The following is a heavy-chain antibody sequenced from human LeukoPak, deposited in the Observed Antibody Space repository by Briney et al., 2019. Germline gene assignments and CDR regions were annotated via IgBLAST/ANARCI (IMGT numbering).Heavy chain of an antibody. V-gene: IGHV3-15*01. D-gene: IGHD6-19*01. CDR2: IKSKTDGGTA. J-gene: IGHJ3*02. Sequence: GESLKISCAAPGFTFNNAWMTWVRQAPGKGLEWVGRIKSKTDGGTADYTAPVKGRFTISREDSKNTLYLQMNSLKTEDTAVYYCAKDRIAVAGLSGAFDIWGQGTMVTVSS. CDR1: GFTFNNAW. CDR3: AKDRIAVAGLSGAFDI.